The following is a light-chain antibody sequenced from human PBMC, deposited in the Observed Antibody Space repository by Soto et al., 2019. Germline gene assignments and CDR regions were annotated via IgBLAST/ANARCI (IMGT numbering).Light chain of an antibody. J-gene: IGKJ1*01. CDR3: HT. CDR1: QSISNH. CDR2: AAS. Sequence: DIQMTQSPSSLSASVEDRVIITCRASQSISNHLNWYQQKPGKAPKLLIFAASSLQSGVPSRFSGSRSGPDFTLTISSLQPEDVASYYCHTFGQGTKVDIK. V-gene: IGKV1-39*01.